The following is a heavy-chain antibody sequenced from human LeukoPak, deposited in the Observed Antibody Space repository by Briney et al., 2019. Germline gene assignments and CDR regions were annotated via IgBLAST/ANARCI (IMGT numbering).Heavy chain of an antibody. J-gene: IGHJ4*02. CDR3: ARGGRYAYFLDY. CDR1: GFTFSNYW. CDR2: IKSDGSST. Sequence: PGGSLRLSCAASGFTFSNYWMHWVRQAPGKGLVWVSRIKSDGSSTSYAESVKGRFTISRDNAKNTVYVHMNSLRDEDTAVYYCARGGRYAYFLDYWGQGTLVTVSS. D-gene: IGHD3-16*01. V-gene: IGHV3-74*01.